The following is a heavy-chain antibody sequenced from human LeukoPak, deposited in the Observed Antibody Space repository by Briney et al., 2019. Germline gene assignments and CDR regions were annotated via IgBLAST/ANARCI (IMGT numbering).Heavy chain of an antibody. D-gene: IGHD6-19*01. CDR1: GFTFSSYA. Sequence: GGSLRLSCSASGFTFSSYAMHWVRQAPGKGLEWVSVIYSGGSTYYADSVKGRFTISRDNSKNTLYLQMNSLRAEDTAVDYCSRDDSSGWEPYFDYWGQGTLVTVSS. CDR3: SRDDSSGWEPYFDY. V-gene: IGHV3-53*01. J-gene: IGHJ4*02. CDR2: IYSGGST.